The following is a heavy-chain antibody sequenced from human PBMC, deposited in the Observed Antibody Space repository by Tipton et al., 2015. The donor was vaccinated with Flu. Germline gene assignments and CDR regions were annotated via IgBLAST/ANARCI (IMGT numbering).Heavy chain of an antibody. CDR1: GGSISSYTYY. V-gene: IGHV4-39*07. Sequence: LRLSCTVSGGSISSYTYYWGWIRQSPGTGLEWIGSIYYRGSTYYNPSLKSRVTMSIDTSKNQFSLKLTSVTAADTAVYYCAKEGSYNILTNYYNKGVDPWGQGTLVTVSS. J-gene: IGHJ5*01. CDR3: AKEGSYNILTNYYNKGVDP. D-gene: IGHD3-9*01. CDR2: IYYRGST.